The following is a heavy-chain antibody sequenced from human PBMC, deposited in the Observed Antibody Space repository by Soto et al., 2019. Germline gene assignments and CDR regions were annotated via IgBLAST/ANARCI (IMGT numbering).Heavy chain of an antibody. J-gene: IGHJ4*02. CDR3: GKVLVGATGHTDSDS. CDR1: GGSIYRSGYY. CDR2: IDYNGVT. Sequence: TLSLTCTVSGGSIYRSGYYWVWIRQPPGRGLEWNGNIDYNGVTYSNPALKSRVTISRDTSKNQFSLKLTSVTAADTALYYCGKVLVGATGHTDSDSWGPGTLVTVSS. V-gene: IGHV4-39*01. D-gene: IGHD2-15*01.